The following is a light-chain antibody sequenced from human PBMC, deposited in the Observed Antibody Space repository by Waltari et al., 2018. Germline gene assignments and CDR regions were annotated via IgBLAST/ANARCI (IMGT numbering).Light chain of an antibody. J-gene: IGLJ2*01. CDR1: SRDVDGYNY. CDR3: SSYTNSGTVL. Sequence: QSALTQPASVSGSPGQSITISCTGPSRDVDGYNYVSWYQQHPDKAPNLMIYHVSNRPSGVSNRFSGSKSGNTASLTISGLQADDEADYYCSSYTNSGTVLFGGGTKLTVL. V-gene: IGLV2-14*03. CDR2: HVS.